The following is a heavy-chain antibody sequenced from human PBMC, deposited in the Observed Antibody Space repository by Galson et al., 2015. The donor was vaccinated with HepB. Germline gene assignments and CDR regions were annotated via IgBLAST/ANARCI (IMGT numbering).Heavy chain of an antibody. V-gene: IGHV6-1*01. Sequence: CAISGDSVSSNSAAWNWIRQSPSRGLEWLGRTYYRSKWYNDYAVSVKSRITINPDTSKNQFSLQLNSVTPEDTAVYYCAREMITMVRGVIIGVGWFDPWGQGTLVAVSS. D-gene: IGHD3-10*01. CDR2: TYYRSKWYN. CDR3: AREMITMVRGVIIGVGWFDP. J-gene: IGHJ5*02. CDR1: GDSVSSNSAA.